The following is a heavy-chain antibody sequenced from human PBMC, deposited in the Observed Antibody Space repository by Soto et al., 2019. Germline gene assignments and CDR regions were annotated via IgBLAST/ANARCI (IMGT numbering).Heavy chain of an antibody. V-gene: IGHV1-8*01. Sequence: QVQLVQSGAEVTKPGASVKVSCKASGYTFTSYDINWVRQATGQGLEWMGWRSPNSGATGYAQKFQGRVTMTRDTSISTAYMELSNLRSEDTAIYYCERGVDAGVDVWGQGSTVTVSS. CDR3: ERGVDAGVDV. CDR2: RSPNSGAT. D-gene: IGHD2-15*01. CDR1: GYTFTSYD. J-gene: IGHJ6*02.